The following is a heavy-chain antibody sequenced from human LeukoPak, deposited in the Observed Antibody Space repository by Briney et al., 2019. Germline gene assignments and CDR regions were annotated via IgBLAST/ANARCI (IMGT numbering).Heavy chain of an antibody. D-gene: IGHD6-13*01. CDR3: AREKTSSWYLRDAFDI. Sequence: GGSLRLSCAASGFTFSSYSMNWVRQAPGKGLEWVSSISSSSSYIYYADSVKGRFTISRDNAKNSLYLQMNSLRAEDTAVCYCAREKTSSWYLRDAFDIWGQGTMVTVSS. V-gene: IGHV3-21*01. J-gene: IGHJ3*02. CDR2: ISSSSSYI. CDR1: GFTFSSYS.